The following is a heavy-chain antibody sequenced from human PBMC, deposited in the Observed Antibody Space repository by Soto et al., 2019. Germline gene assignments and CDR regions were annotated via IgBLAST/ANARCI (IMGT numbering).Heavy chain of an antibody. CDR2: TYYRSKWYN. D-gene: IGHD3-3*01. CDR3: ARDLVRESARDYDFWSGYYKNYYYYMDV. V-gene: IGHV6-1*01. Sequence: SQTLSLTCAISGDSVSSNSAAWNWIRQSPSRGLEWLGRTYYRSKWYNDYAVSVKSRITINPDTSKNQFSLQLNSVTPEDTAVYYCARDLVRESARDYDFWSGYYKNYYYYMDVWGKGTTVTVS. CDR1: GDSVSSNSAA. J-gene: IGHJ6*03.